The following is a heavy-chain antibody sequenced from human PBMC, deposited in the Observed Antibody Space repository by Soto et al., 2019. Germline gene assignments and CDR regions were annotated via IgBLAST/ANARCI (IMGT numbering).Heavy chain of an antibody. CDR1: GFTFSSYA. CDR3: AKGGPHYDYIWGSYRFNWFDP. Sequence: GGSLRLSCAASGFTFSSYAMSWVRQAPGKGLEWVSAISGSGGSTYYADSGKGRFTISRDNSKNTLYLQMNSLRAEDTAVYYCAKGGPHYDYIWGSYRFNWFDPWGQGTLVTVSS. CDR2: ISGSGGST. J-gene: IGHJ5*02. V-gene: IGHV3-23*01. D-gene: IGHD3-16*02.